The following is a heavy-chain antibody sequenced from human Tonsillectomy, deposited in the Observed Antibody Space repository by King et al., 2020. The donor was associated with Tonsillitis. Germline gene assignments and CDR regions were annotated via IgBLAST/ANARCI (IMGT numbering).Heavy chain of an antibody. V-gene: IGHV1-2*02. D-gene: IGHD5-18*01. CDR1: GYTFTGYY. J-gene: IGHJ4*02. CDR2: INPSSGDT. Sequence: VQLVESGAEVKKPGASVRVSCKASGYTFTGYYMHWVRQAPGQGLEWMGWINPSSGDTNWAQKFQGRVTMTRDTSSSTAYMELSRRRSDDTAMYYCARVISAMVTGIDFWGQGTLVTVSS. CDR3: ARVISAMVTGIDF.